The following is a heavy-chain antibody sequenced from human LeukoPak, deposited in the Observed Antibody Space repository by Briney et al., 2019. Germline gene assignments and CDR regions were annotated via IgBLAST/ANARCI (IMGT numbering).Heavy chain of an antibody. J-gene: IGHJ6*02. V-gene: IGHV4-31*11. Sequence: KPSETLSLTCVVYGGSFSGYFWSWIRQHPGKGLEWIGYIYYSGSTYYNPSVKSRVTISVDTSKNQFSLKLTAVTAADTAVYYCARDLYVIGKYYYGMDVWGQGTTVTVSS. CDR3: ARDLYVIGKYYYGMDV. D-gene: IGHD1-20*01. CDR1: GGSFSGYF. CDR2: IYYSGST.